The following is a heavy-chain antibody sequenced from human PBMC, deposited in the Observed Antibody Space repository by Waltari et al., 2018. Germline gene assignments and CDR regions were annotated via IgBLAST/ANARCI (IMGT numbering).Heavy chain of an antibody. D-gene: IGHD6-13*01. Sequence: QVQLVQSGAEVKKPGSSVKVSCKASGGTFSSYAISWVRQAPGQGLEWMGGSIPIFGKANDAQKFKGRVTITADESTSTAYMELSSLRAEDTAVYYCARVEGPSWYDAFDIWGQGTMVTVSS. CDR1: GGTFSSYA. CDR2: SIPIFGKA. V-gene: IGHV1-69*01. J-gene: IGHJ3*02. CDR3: ARVEGPSWYDAFDI.